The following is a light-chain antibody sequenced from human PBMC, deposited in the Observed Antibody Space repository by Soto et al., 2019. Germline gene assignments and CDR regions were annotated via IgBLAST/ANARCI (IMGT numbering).Light chain of an antibody. Sequence: IQLTQSPSSLSASVGDRVTITCRASQGINTFLALYQQKAGKAPKLLIYAASTLQSGVPSRFSGSGSGTDFTLTISSLQSEDFATYYCQQLNSYPITFGQGTRLEIK. CDR2: AAS. J-gene: IGKJ5*01. CDR3: QQLNSYPIT. CDR1: QGINTF. V-gene: IGKV1-9*01.